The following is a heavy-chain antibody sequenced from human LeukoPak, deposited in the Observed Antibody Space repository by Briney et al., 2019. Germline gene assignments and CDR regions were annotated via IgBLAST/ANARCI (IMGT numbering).Heavy chain of an antibody. CDR3: ARDPSSYSPWGFDF. Sequence: GGSLRLSCSASGFTFSDFSMNWVRQAPGKGLEWISYVSDTSTTIYYADSLKGRFTISRDNAKNSLYLQLSSLTVDDTAVYYCARDPSSYSPWGFDFWGQGTLVTVSS. D-gene: IGHD2-2*01. CDR2: VSDTSTTI. V-gene: IGHV3-48*01. J-gene: IGHJ4*02. CDR1: GFTFSDFS.